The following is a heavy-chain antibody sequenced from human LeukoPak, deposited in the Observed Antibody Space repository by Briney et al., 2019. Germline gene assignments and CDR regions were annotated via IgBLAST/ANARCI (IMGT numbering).Heavy chain of an antibody. V-gene: IGHV1-2*02. J-gene: IGHJ4*02. D-gene: IGHD1-26*01. CDR2: INPNTGGT. Sequence: ASVKVSCKASGYTFTYYYMHWVRLAPGQGLEWMGWINPNTGGTKYAQKFQGRVTMTRDTSISTAYMDLSRLRSDDTAMYYCTRAYLSGPGDWGQGTLVTVSS. CDR1: GYTFTYYY. CDR3: TRAYLSGPGD.